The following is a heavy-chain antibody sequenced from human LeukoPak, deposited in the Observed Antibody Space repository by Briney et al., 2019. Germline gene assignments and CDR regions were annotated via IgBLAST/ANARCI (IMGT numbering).Heavy chain of an antibody. CDR2: IYYSGST. V-gene: IGHV4-59*08. D-gene: IGHD6-19*01. CDR3: ARAVSGRFDY. CDR1: GGSISSNY. Sequence: SETLSLTCTVSGGSISSNYWSWIRQPPGKGLEWIGYIYYSGSTNYNPSLRSRLTISVDTSKNQFSLKLSSVTAADTAIYYCARAVSGRFDYWGQGTLVTVSS. J-gene: IGHJ4*02.